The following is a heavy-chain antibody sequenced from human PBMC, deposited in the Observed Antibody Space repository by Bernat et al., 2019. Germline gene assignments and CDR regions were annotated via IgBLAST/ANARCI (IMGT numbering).Heavy chain of an antibody. J-gene: IGHJ4*02. CDR1: GGSFSGYY. V-gene: IGHV4-34*01. CDR2: INHSGST. CDR3: ARGDVGITMFGADY. Sequence: QVQLQQWGAGLLKPSETLSLTCAVYGGSFSGYYWSWIRQPPGKGLEWIGEINHSGSTNYKQSLKSRVTISVDTAKNQFSRNLRSVTAAETAVYYCARGDVGITMFGADYWGQGTLVTVSS. D-gene: IGHD3-3*01.